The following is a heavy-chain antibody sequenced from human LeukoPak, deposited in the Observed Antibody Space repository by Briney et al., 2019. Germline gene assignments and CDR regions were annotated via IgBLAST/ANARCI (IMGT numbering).Heavy chain of an antibody. CDR1: GFTFSSYG. CDR2: IRYDGSNK. D-gene: IGHD6-13*01. J-gene: IGHJ4*02. CDR3: AKDRQLVADDPYRSDFDY. Sequence: GGSLRLSCAASGFTFSSYGMHWVRQAPGKGLEWVAFIRYDGSNKYYADSVKGRFTISRDNSKNTLYLQMNSLRAEDTAVYYCAKDRQLVADDPYRSDFDYWGQGTLVTVSS. V-gene: IGHV3-30*02.